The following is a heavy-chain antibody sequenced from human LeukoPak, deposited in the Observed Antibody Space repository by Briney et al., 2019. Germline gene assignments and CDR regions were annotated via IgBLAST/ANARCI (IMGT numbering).Heavy chain of an antibody. J-gene: IGHJ4*02. CDR2: ISAYNGNT. V-gene: IGHV1-18*04. CDR3: ARETTVTYGY. CDR1: GYTFTGYY. Sequence: ASVKVSCKASGYTFTGYYMHWVRQAPGQGLEWMGWISAYNGNTKYAQKLQGRVTMTTDTSTSTAYMELRSLRSDDTAVYYCARETTVTYGYWGQGTLVTVSS. D-gene: IGHD4-17*01.